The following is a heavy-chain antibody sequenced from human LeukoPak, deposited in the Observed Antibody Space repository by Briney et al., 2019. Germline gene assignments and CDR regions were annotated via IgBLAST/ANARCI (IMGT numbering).Heavy chain of an antibody. Sequence: ASVKVSCKASGYTFTNYYIHWVRQAPGQGLEWMGLINPSGDSATYAQKFQGRVTMTRGTSTRTVYMDLSSLISDDTAVYYCARVPITVSNSGRGWFDPWGQGTLVTVSS. J-gene: IGHJ5*02. CDR1: GYTFTNYY. CDR2: INPSGDSA. D-gene: IGHD6-19*01. V-gene: IGHV1-46*01. CDR3: ARVPITVSNSGRGWFDP.